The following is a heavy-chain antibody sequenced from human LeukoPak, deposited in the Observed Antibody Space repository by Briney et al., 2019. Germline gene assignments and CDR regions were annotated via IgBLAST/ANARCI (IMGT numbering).Heavy chain of an antibody. V-gene: IGHV3-7*01. J-gene: IGHJ4*02. D-gene: IGHD3-3*01. Sequence: GGSLRLSCTTSGFTFDDYGLSWVRQAPGKGLEWVASIKHDGSEKYYVDSVRGRFTISRDNTMNSLYLQMSSLRAEDTAVYYCATDRGWRTSGYYLYYFEYWGXGTLVTYSS. CDR2: IKHDGSEK. CDR3: ATDRGWRTSGYYLYYFEY. CDR1: GFTFDDYG.